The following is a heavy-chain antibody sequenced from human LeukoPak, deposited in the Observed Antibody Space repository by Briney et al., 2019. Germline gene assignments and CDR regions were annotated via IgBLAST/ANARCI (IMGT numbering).Heavy chain of an antibody. CDR1: GFIFSNFP. D-gene: IGHD2-8*02. V-gene: IGHV3-23*01. J-gene: IGHJ3*02. Sequence: GGSLRLSCAASGFIFSNFPMTWVRQAPGKGLEWVSSISDSGCRTYYVDSVKGRFTISRDNSQNTLYLQMNSLRAEDTALYYCAKYVLVTGADAFDIWGQGTMVTVSS. CDR2: ISDSGCRT. CDR3: AKYVLVTGADAFDI.